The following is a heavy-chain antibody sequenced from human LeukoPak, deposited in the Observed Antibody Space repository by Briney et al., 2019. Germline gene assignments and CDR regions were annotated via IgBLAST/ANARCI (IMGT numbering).Heavy chain of an antibody. CDR2: IIPILGIA. CDR1: GGTFSSYA. CDR3: ANREIRGYSYGSEFDY. V-gene: IGHV1-69*04. J-gene: IGHJ4*02. D-gene: IGHD5-18*01. Sequence: SVKVSCKASGGTFSSYAISWVRQAPGQGLEWMGRIIPILGIANYAQKFQGRVTITADKSTSTAYMELSSLRSEDTAVYYCANREIRGYSYGSEFDYWGQGTLVTVSS.